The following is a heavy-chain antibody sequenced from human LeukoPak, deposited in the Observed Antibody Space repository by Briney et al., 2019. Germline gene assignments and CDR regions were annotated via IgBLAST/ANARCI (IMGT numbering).Heavy chain of an antibody. CDR1: GYTFTGYY. CDR3: ARDYGSTSYNTAWNWFDP. V-gene: IGHV1-2*02. J-gene: IGHJ5*02. D-gene: IGHD2-2*02. Sequence: ASVKVSCKASGYTFTGYYMHWVRQAPGQGLEWMGWINPNSGGTNYAQKFQGRVTMTRDTSISTAYMELSRLRSDDTAVYYCARDYGSTSYNTAWNWFDPWGQGTLVTVSS. CDR2: INPNSGGT.